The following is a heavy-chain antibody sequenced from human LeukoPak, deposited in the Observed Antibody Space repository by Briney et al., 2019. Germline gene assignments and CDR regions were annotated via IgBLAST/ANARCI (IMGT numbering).Heavy chain of an antibody. V-gene: IGHV4-34*01. D-gene: IGHD6-19*01. Sequence: SETLSLTCAVYGGSFSGYYWSWIRQPPGKGLEWIGEINHSGSTNYNPSLKSRVTISVDTSKNQFSLKLSSVTAADTAVYYCARGYRRGWFLRPTDYWGQGTLVTVSS. CDR3: ARGYRRGWFLRPTDY. CDR2: INHSGST. J-gene: IGHJ4*02. CDR1: GGSFSGYY.